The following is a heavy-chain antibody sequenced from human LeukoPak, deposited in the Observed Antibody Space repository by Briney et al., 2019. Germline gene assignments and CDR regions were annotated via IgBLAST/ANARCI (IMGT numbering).Heavy chain of an antibody. J-gene: IGHJ4*02. Sequence: GESLKISCKGSGYSFTNYWIGWVRQAPGKGLEWVGRIKSKTDGGTTDYAAPVKGRFTISRDDSKNTLYLQMNSLKTEDTAVYYCTTDQEVDYWGQGTLVTVSS. V-gene: IGHV3-15*01. CDR2: IKSKTDGGTT. CDR3: TTDQEVDY. CDR1: GYSFTNYW.